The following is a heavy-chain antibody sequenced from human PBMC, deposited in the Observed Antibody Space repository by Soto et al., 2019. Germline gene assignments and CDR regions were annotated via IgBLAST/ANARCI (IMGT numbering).Heavy chain of an antibody. D-gene: IGHD2-2*01. J-gene: IGHJ6*03. Sequence: SQTLSLTCTVSGGSISSSSYYWGWIRQPPGKGLEWIGSIYYSGSTYYNPSLKSRVTISVDTSKNQFSLKLSSVTAADTAVYYCARLNCSSTSCYVATLGNYYYYYMDVWGKGTTVTVSS. CDR1: GGSISSSSYY. CDR3: ARLNCSSTSCYVATLGNYYYYYMDV. V-gene: IGHV4-39*01. CDR2: IYYSGST.